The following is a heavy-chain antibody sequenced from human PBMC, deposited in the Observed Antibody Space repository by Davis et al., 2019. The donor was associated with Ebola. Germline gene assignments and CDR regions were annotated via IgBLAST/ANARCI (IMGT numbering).Heavy chain of an antibody. J-gene: IGHJ5*02. CDR1: GFTFSSYG. Sequence: GESLKISCAASGFTFSSYGMHWVRQAPGKGLEWVAVISYDGSNKYYADSVKGRFTISRDNSKNTLYLQMNSLKAEDTDVYYCAKDAMAAAAWFDPWGQGTLVTVSS. CDR3: AKDAMAAAAWFDP. CDR2: ISYDGSNK. V-gene: IGHV3-30*18. D-gene: IGHD6-13*01.